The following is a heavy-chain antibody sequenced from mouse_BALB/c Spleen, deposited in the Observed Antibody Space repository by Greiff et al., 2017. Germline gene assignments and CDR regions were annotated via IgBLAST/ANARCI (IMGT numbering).Heavy chain of an antibody. CDR3: ARENYRYYFDY. CDR2: IYYSGTI. D-gene: IGHD2-14*01. CDR1: GISITTGNYR. Sequence: EVKLMESGPGLVKPSQTVSLTCTVTGISITTGNYRWSWIRQFPGNKLEWIGYIYYSGTITYNPSLTSRTTITRDTSKNQFFLEMNSLTAEDTATYYCARENYRYYFDYWGQGTTLTVSS. V-gene: IGHV3-5*02. J-gene: IGHJ2*01.